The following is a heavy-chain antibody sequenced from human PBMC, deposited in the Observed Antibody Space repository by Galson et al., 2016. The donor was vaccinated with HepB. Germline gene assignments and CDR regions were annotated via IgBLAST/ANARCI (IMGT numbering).Heavy chain of an antibody. CDR1: GFIFSDYG. V-gene: IGHV3-33*01. CDR2: IWNDGSNK. J-gene: IGHJ4*01. Sequence: SLRLSCAASGFIFSDYGMHWVRQAPGKGLEWVAVIWNDGSNKYYADSVNGRFTISRDNSKNTLDLQVNILKVEDTAVYYCVRDKEGGYGFDYWGQGILVTVSS. CDR3: VRDKEGGYGFDY. D-gene: IGHD5-12*01.